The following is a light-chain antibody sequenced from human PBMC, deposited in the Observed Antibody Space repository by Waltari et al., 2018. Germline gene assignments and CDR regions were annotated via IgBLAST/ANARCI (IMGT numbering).Light chain of an antibody. J-gene: IGKJ2*01. CDR3: QQYDTSPAT. V-gene: IGKV1-9*01. CDR1: QGISSS. Sequence: IQLTQSPSFLSASVGDRVTITCRASQGISSSLAWYQQKPGKAPELLIYAASTLQSGVPSRFSGSGSGTEFTLTISSLQPEDFAVYFCQQYDTSPATFGQGTKLEI. CDR2: AAS.